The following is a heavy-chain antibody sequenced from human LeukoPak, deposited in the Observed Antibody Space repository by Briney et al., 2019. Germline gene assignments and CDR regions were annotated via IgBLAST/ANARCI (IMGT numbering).Heavy chain of an antibody. CDR2: ISGSGGST. D-gene: IGHD2-15*01. CDR1: GFTFSSYA. CDR3: AKGLDIVVVVAAEGDWFDP. V-gene: IGHV3-23*01. J-gene: IGHJ5*02. Sequence: GGSLRLSCAASGFTFSSYAMSWVRQAPGKGLEWVSAISGSGGSTYYADSVKGRFTISRDNSKNTLYLQMNSLRAEDTAVYYCAKGLDIVVVVAAEGDWFDPWGQGTLVTVSS.